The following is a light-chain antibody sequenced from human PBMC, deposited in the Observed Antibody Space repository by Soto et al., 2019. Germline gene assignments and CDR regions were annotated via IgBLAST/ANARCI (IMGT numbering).Light chain of an antibody. CDR3: QQYNSYPLT. CDR1: QSISSW. Sequence: DIQMTQSPSTLSASVGDRVTITCRASQSISSWLVWYQQKLGKAPKLLIYKASNLESGVPSRFSGRGSGTEFTLTISSLQPDDFATYFCQQYNSYPLTFGGGTKVDIK. V-gene: IGKV1-5*03. J-gene: IGKJ4*01. CDR2: KAS.